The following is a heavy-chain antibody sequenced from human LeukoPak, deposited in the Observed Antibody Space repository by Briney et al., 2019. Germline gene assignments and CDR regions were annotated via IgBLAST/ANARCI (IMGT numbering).Heavy chain of an antibody. CDR1: GGSISSHY. CDR2: IYYSGST. CDR3: ATSSNWSLLYLDY. J-gene: IGHJ4*02. Sequence: PSETLSLTSTVSGGSISSHYWSWIRQPPGTGPEWIGYIYYSGSTNYNPSLKSRVTISVDTPKNQFSLKLSSVTAADPAVYYCATSSNWSLLYLDYWGQGSLVTVSS. V-gene: IGHV4-59*11. D-gene: IGHD6-13*01.